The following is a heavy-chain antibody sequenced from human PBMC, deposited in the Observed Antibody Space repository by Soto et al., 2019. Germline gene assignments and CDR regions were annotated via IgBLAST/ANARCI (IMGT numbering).Heavy chain of an antibody. V-gene: IGHV1-2*04. CDR2: INPNSGGT. D-gene: IGHD2-15*01. J-gene: IGHJ4*02. CDR1: GYTFTGYY. Sequence: ASVKVSCKASGYTFTGYYMHWVRQAPGQGLEWMGWINPNSGGTNYAQKFQGWVTMTRETSISTAYMELSRLRSDDTAVYYCARDRSAVVVVAASLTFDYWGQGTLVTVSS. CDR3: ARDRSAVVVVAASLTFDY.